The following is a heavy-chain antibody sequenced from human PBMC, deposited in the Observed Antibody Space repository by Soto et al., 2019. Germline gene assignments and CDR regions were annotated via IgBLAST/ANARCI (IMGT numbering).Heavy chain of an antibody. J-gene: IGHJ5*02. Sequence: QVQLQESGQGLVKPSETLSLPCTVSGGSISRYYWSWIRQPPGQGLEWIGYIYYSGRTNYNPSLKCLVTISGDTSKNQFSLKLSSVAAADTAVYYCARGYCSSTICYIWVNGFDPWGQGTLVTVSS. CDR1: GGSISRYY. V-gene: IGHV4-59*01. D-gene: IGHD2-2*02. CDR2: IYYSGRT. CDR3: ARGYCSSTICYIWVNGFDP.